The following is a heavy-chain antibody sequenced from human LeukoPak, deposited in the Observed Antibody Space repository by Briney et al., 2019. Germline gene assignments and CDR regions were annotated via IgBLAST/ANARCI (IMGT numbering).Heavy chain of an antibody. CDR3: ARDEKLLGLWLPPPDDI. D-gene: IGHD5-24*01. CDR1: GFTFSSYA. J-gene: IGHJ3*02. Sequence: PGGSLRLSCAASGFTFSSYAMHWVRQAPGKGLEWVAVISYDGSNKYYADSVKGRFTISRDNSKNTLYLQMSSLRAEDTAVYYCARDEKLLGLWLPPPDDIWGQGTMVTVSS. CDR2: ISYDGSNK. V-gene: IGHV3-30-3*01.